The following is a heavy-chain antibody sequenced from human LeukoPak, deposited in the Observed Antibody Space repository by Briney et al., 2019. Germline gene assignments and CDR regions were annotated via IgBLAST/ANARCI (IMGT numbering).Heavy chain of an antibody. D-gene: IGHD2-2*01. CDR1: GFTFSSFA. CDR2: ISGSGGST. J-gene: IGHJ4*02. V-gene: IGHV3-23*01. CDR3: AKDLDCSSTSCYPPPDY. Sequence: GGSLRLSCAASGFTFSSFAMSWVRQAPGKGLEWVATISGSGGSTYFADSVKGRFTISRDNSKNTLYLQMNSLRAEDTAVYYCAKDLDCSSTSCYPPPDYWGQGTLVTVSS.